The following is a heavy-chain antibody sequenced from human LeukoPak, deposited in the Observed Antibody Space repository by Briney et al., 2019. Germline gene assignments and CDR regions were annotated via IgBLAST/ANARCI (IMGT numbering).Heavy chain of an antibody. Sequence: GGSLRLSCAASGFTFSSYAMHWVRQAPGKGLEWVAVVSYDGSNKYYADSVKGRFTIFRDNSKNTLYLQMNSLRAEDTAVYYCARDGSYDSSGLLSPRYYFDYWGQGTLVTVSS. CDR3: ARDGSYDSSGLLSPRYYFDY. J-gene: IGHJ4*02. V-gene: IGHV3-30-3*01. CDR2: VSYDGSNK. CDR1: GFTFSSYA. D-gene: IGHD3-22*01.